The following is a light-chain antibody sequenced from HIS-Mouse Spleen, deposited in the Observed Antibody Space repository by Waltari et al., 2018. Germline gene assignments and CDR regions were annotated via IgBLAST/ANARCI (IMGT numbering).Light chain of an antibody. V-gene: IGLV3-10*01. CDR1: ALPKKY. Sequence: SYELTQPPSVSVSPGQTARITCSGDALPKKYAYWYQQKSGQAPVLVTYEDSNRPSGIPEGFSGSRSGTMATLTISGAQVEDEADYYCYSTDSSGNHRVFGGGTKLTVL. J-gene: IGLJ2*01. CDR2: EDS. CDR3: YSTDSSGNHRV.